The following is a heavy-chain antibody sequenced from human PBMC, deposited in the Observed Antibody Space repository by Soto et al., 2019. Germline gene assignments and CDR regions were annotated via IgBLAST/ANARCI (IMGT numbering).Heavy chain of an antibody. CDR3: ARKLGYCTGGICYCDY. V-gene: IGHV3-21*06. CDR1: GFTFSSYS. D-gene: IGHD2-8*02. Sequence: GGSLRLSCAASGFTFSSYSMNWVRQAPGKGLEWLSSISISSSYIYYADSVKGRFTISRDNAKNSLFLEMSSLRAEDTAMYYCARKLGYCTGGICYCDYWGQGT. CDR2: ISISSSYI. J-gene: IGHJ4*02.